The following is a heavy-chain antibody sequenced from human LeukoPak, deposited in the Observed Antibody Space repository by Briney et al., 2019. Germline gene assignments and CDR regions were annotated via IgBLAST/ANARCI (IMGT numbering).Heavy chain of an antibody. V-gene: IGHV1-2*04. CDR3: ARGYCSSTSCSDAFDI. J-gene: IGHJ3*02. CDR2: INPNSGGT. D-gene: IGHD2-2*01. Sequence: GASVKVSCKASGGTFSSYAISWVRQAPGQGLEWMGWINPNSGGTNYAQKFQGWVTMTRDTSISTAYMELSRLRSDDTAVYYCARGYCSSTSCSDAFDIWGQGTMVTVSS. CDR1: GGTFSSYA.